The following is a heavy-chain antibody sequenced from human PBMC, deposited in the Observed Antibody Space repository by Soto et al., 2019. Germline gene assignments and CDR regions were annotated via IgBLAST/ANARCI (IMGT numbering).Heavy chain of an antibody. CDR1: GGSISGGGHY. CDR2: IYYSGNT. CDR3: ARGGRYCSGGSCYSLPYYFDY. D-gene: IGHD2-15*01. Sequence: SETLSLTCTVSGGSISGGGHYWGWIRQPPGKGREGIGFIYYSGNTNYNPSLKSRLSISVDTSKNQFSLKLSSVTAADTSVYYCARGGRYCSGGSCYSLPYYFDYWGQGTPVTVS. J-gene: IGHJ4*02. V-gene: IGHV4-61*08.